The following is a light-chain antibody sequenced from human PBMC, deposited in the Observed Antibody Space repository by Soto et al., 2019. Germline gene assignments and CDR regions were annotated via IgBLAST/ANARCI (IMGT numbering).Light chain of an antibody. CDR2: GAS. CDR3: QYYGDSPPFT. V-gene: IGKV3-20*01. Sequence: EIVLTQSPGTLSLSPGERATLSCRASQSVDTTYLAWYQQKPGQAPRLLIHGASTRPTGIPDRFSGSGSGTDFTLTISRLEPEDFAVHYCQYYGDSPPFTFGPGTKIDI. J-gene: IGKJ3*01. CDR1: QSVDTTY.